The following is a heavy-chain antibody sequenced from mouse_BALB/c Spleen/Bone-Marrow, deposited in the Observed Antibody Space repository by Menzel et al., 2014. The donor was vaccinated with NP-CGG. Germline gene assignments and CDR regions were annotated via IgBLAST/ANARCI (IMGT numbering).Heavy chain of an antibody. V-gene: IGHV2-6-7*01. D-gene: IGHD1-1*01. CDR2: IWGDGST. CDR3: ARFYCFLDY. J-gene: IGHJ2*01. Sequence: VQLQQSGPGLVAPSQSLSITCTVSGFSLTGYGVSWVRQPPGKGLEWLGMIWGDGSTDYNSALKSRLNISKDNSKSQVFLKMSSLQTDDTARYYCARFYCFLDYWGQGTTLTVSS. CDR1: GFSLTGYG.